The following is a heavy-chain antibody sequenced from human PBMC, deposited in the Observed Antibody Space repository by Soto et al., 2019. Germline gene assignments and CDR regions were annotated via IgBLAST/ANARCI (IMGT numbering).Heavy chain of an antibody. CDR3: ARVCTRYSSGWCLGY. Sequence: PGGSLRLSCAASGFTFSSYGMHWVRQAPGKGLEWVAVIWYDGSNKYYADSVKGRFTISRDNSKNTLYLQMNSLRAEDTAVYYCARVCTRYSSGWCLGYWGQGTLVTVSS. V-gene: IGHV3-33*01. CDR1: GFTFSSYG. J-gene: IGHJ4*02. D-gene: IGHD6-19*01. CDR2: IWYDGSNK.